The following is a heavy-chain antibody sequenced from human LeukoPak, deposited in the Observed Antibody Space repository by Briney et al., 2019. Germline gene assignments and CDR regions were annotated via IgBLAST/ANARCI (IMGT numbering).Heavy chain of an antibody. V-gene: IGHV4-59*08. Sequence: PSETLSLTCTVSGGSISGYYWSWIRQSPGKGLEWIGYIYYSGSTDYNPSLKSRVTISVDTSKNQFSLKLNSVIVADTAVYYCARLDYSGYATFDNWGQGTLVTVSS. J-gene: IGHJ4*02. CDR2: IYYSGST. CDR1: GGSISGYY. D-gene: IGHD5-12*01. CDR3: ARLDYSGYATFDN.